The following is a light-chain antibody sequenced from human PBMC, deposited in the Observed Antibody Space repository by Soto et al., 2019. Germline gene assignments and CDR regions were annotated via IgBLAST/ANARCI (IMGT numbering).Light chain of an antibody. CDR2: GAS. J-gene: IGKJ1*01. CDR1: HDVRSW. Sequence: DLQMTQSPSSVSASVGDRVTISCRASHDVRSWLAWYQQKPGEAPNLLFYGASTLQSRVPSRFSGSGSGTDFTPTLRSLQPDDFVTYYRQQPNGDPWTFGQGTKVEIK. V-gene: IGKV1-12*02. CDR3: QQPNGDPWT.